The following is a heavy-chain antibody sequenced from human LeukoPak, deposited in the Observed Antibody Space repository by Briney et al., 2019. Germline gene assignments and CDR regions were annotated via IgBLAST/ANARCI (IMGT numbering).Heavy chain of an antibody. D-gene: IGHD2-15*01. CDR1: GFTFSTSA. Sequence: GGSLRLSCAASGFTFSTSAMSWVRQAPGKGLEWVSAISGSGGRAYFADSVEGRFTFSRDNSKNTLWLQMNSLKAEDTAVYYCARAGKAAAFNYWGQGTLVTVSS. CDR3: ARAGKAAAFNY. V-gene: IGHV3-23*01. J-gene: IGHJ4*02. CDR2: ISGSGGRA.